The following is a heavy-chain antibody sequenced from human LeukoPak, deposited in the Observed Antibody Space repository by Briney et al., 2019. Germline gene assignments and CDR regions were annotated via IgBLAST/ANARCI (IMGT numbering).Heavy chain of an antibody. CDR2: ISSSSSYL. V-gene: IGHV3-21*01. CDR3: ARRYYDSSGYLYYFDY. CDR1: GFTFSSHR. D-gene: IGHD3-22*01. Sequence: GGSLKLSCAASGFTFSSHRMNWVRQAPGKGLELVSSISSSSSYLYYADSVKGRFTISRDNAKNSLYLQMNSLRAEDTAVYYCARRYYDSSGYLYYFDYWGQGTLVTVSS. J-gene: IGHJ4*02.